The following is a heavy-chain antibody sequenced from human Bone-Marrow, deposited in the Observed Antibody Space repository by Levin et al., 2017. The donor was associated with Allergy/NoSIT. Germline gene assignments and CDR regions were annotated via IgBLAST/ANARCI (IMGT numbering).Heavy chain of an antibody. CDR3: AKDGWVHRVKAVVPAAISYYYGMDV. V-gene: IGHV3-30*18. Sequence: GGSLRLSCAASGFTFSSYGMHWVRQAPGKGLEWVAVISYDGSNKYYADSVKGRFTISRDNSKNTLYLQMNSLRAEDTAVYYCAKDGWVHRVKAVVPAAISYYYGMDVWGQGTTVTVSS. CDR1: GFTFSSYG. CDR2: ISYDGSNK. J-gene: IGHJ6*02. D-gene: IGHD2-2*02.